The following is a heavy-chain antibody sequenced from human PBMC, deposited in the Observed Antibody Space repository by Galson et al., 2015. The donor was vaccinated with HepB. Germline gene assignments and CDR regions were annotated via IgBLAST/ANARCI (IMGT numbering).Heavy chain of an antibody. CDR2: ISAYNGNT. V-gene: IGHV1-18*04. CDR3: ARDFYLDSSPFDP. Sequence: SVKVSCKASGYTFTSYGISWVRQAPGQGLEWVGWISAYNGNTNYAQKLQGRVTMTTDTSTSTAYMELRSLRSDDTAVYYCARDFYLDSSPFDPWGQGTLVTVSS. CDR1: GYTFTSYG. J-gene: IGHJ5*02. D-gene: IGHD3-22*01.